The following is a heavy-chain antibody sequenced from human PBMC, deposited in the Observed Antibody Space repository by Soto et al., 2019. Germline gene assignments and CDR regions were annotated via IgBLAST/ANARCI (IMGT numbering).Heavy chain of an antibody. CDR3: ARYNWLTRAALGPPAGMDV. CDR1: GCTFTGYY. D-gene: IGHD1-20*01. CDR2: INPNSGGT. Sequence: ASVKFSCKSSGCTFTGYYMHWVRQAPGQGLEWMGWINPNSGGTNYAQKFQGRVTMTRDTSISTAYMELSRLRSDDTAVYYCARYNWLTRAALGPPAGMDVWVQGTTVTGSS. J-gene: IGHJ6*02. V-gene: IGHV1-2*02.